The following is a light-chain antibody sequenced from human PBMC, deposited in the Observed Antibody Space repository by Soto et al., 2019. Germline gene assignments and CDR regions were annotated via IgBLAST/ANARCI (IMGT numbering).Light chain of an antibody. CDR3: QLSFRTPYT. CDR2: TAS. Sequence: DIQMTQSPSSLSASVGDRVTITCRASQSISSSLNWYQQTPGKPPNLLIYTASNLQSGVPSRFSGSGSGTDFTLTISSLQPEDFATYYCQLSFRTPYTFGQGTKLNLK. CDR1: QSISSS. J-gene: IGKJ2*01. V-gene: IGKV1-39*01.